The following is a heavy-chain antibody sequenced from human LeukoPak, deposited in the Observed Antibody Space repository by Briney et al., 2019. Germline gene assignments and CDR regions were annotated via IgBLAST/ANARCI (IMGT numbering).Heavy chain of an antibody. CDR3: ARAGTRIAFDY. J-gene: IGHJ4*02. Sequence: ASVKVSRKASGYTFSGYYMHWVRQAPGQGLEWKGRVNPNSGDTKYAQNFQGRVTMTRDTSISTAYMELSRLKSEDTAVYYCARAGTRIAFDYWGQGTLVTVSS. D-gene: IGHD6-13*01. CDR1: GYTFSGYY. CDR2: VNPNSGDT. V-gene: IGHV1-2*06.